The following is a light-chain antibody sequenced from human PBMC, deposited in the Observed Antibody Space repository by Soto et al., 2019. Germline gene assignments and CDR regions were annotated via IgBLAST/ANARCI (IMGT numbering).Light chain of an antibody. CDR1: QSVSSN. CDR2: GAS. J-gene: IGKJ1*01. CDR3: QQYNNWPAT. V-gene: IGKV3-15*01. Sequence: EIVMTQSPATLSVSPGERAPLSRRASQSVSSNLAWYQQKPGQAPRLLIYGASTRATGIPARFSGSGSGTEFTLTISSLQSEDFAVYCCQQYNNWPATFGQGTKVDIK.